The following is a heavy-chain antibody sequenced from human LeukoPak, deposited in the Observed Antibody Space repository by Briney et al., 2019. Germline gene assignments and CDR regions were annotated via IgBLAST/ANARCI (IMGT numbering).Heavy chain of an antibody. V-gene: IGHV4-61*01. CDR3: ARAKIWFGELSPELEDY. J-gene: IGHJ4*02. D-gene: IGHD3-10*01. CDR1: GGSVSSGSYY. CDR2: IYYSGST. Sequence: SETLSLTCTVSGGSVSSGSYYWSWIRQPPGKGLEWIGNIYYSGSTNYNPSLKSRVTISVDTSKNQFSLKLSSVTAADTAVYYCARAKIWFGELSPELEDYWGQGTLVTVSS.